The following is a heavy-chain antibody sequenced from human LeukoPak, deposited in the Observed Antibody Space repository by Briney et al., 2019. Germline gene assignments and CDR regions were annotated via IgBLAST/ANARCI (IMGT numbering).Heavy chain of an antibody. CDR3: ARGGRFLEN. CDR1: GFSFRSYT. Sequence: PGGSLRLSCVASGFSFRSYTMNWVRQAPGKGLEWVSSINGGSNYIYYADSLKGRLTISRDNAKNSLYLQMNSLRDEDTAVYYCARGGRFLENWGQGTLVTVSS. CDR2: INGGSNYI. D-gene: IGHD3-3*01. V-gene: IGHV3-21*01. J-gene: IGHJ4*02.